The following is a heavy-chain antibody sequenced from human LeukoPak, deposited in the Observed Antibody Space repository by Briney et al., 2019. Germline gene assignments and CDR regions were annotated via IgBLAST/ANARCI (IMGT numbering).Heavy chain of an antibody. Sequence: SETLSLTCSVSGGSISSYYWSWIRQPPGKGLEWLGYIHYIGSTNYNPSLKSRVTMSVDTSKNQFSLKLSSVTAADTAIYYCANYYCGGVSCYHFDYWGQGTLVTVSS. D-gene: IGHD2-21*01. CDR3: ANYYCGGVSCYHFDY. V-gene: IGHV4-59*08. J-gene: IGHJ4*02. CDR2: IHYIGST. CDR1: GGSISSYY.